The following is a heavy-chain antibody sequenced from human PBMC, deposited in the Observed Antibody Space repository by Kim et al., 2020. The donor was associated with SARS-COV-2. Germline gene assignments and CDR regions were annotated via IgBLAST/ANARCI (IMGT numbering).Heavy chain of an antibody. J-gene: IGHJ5*02. Sequence: ASVKVSCKASGYTFTSYAMHWVRQAPGQRLEWMGWINAGNGNTKYSQKFQGRVTITRDTSASTAYMELSSLRSEDTAVYYCARDTLGRLHFPNWFDPWGQGTLVTVSS. CDR2: INAGNGNT. CDR1: GYTFTSYA. D-gene: IGHD5-12*01. CDR3: ARDTLGRLHFPNWFDP. V-gene: IGHV1-3*01.